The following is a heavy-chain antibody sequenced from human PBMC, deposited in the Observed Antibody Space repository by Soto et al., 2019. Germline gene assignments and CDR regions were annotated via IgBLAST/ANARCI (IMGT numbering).Heavy chain of an antibody. CDR3: TDSKSDY. D-gene: IGHD2-15*01. Sequence: GGSLRLSCAASGFTFSGSAMHWVRQASGKGLEWVGRIGSKAKSYATAYTASVKGRFTISRDDSNNTAYLQMNSLKTEDTAVYYCTDSKSDYWGQGTLVTVSS. V-gene: IGHV3-73*01. J-gene: IGHJ4*02. CDR2: IGSKAKSYAT. CDR1: GFTFSGSA.